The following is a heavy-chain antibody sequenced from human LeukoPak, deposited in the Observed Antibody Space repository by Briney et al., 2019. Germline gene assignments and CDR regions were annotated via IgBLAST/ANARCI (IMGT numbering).Heavy chain of an antibody. Sequence: GGSLRLSCAASGFSFSFYSMNWVRQAPGKGLEWVSYISDSANTIHYADSVKGRFTISRDNAKNSLYLQMNSLRAEDTAVYYCARDSVGIQLWSSWGQGTLVTVSS. D-gene: IGHD5-18*01. CDR1: GFSFSFYS. J-gene: IGHJ4*02. CDR3: ARDSVGIQLWSS. CDR2: ISDSANTI. V-gene: IGHV3-48*04.